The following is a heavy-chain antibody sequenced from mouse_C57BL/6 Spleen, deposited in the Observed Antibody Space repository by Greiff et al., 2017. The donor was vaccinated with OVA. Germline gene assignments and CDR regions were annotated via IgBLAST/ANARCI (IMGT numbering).Heavy chain of an antibody. D-gene: IGHD1-1*01. CDR2: IHPNSGST. Sequence: QVQLQQPGAELVKPGASVKLSCKASGYTFTSYWMHWVKQRPGQGLEWIGMIHPNSGSTNYNEKFKSKATLTVDKSSSTAYMQLSSLTSEDSAVYYCARKRGSSYDYFDYWGQGITLTVSS. CDR3: ARKRGSSYDYFDY. J-gene: IGHJ2*01. V-gene: IGHV1-64*01. CDR1: GYTFTSYW.